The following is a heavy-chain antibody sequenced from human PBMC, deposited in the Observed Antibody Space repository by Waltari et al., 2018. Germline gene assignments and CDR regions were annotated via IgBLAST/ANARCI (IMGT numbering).Heavy chain of an antibody. CDR1: GFTVSSNY. CDR3: ARDGVVGATRGAFDI. V-gene: IGHV3-53*01. Sequence: EVQLVESGGGLIQPGGSLRLSCAASGFTVSSNYMSWVRQAPGKGLEWVSVIYSGGSTYDADSVKGRFTISRDNSKNTLYLQMNSLRAEDTAVYYCARDGVVGATRGAFDIWGQGTMVTVSS. D-gene: IGHD1-26*01. J-gene: IGHJ3*02. CDR2: IYSGGST.